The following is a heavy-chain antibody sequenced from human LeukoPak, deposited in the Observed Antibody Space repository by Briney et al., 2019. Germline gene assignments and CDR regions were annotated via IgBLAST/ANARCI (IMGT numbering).Heavy chain of an antibody. CDR3: ARSYYDFWSGIDY. V-gene: IGHV4-31*03. CDR1: GGSISSGGYY. D-gene: IGHD3-3*01. CDR2: IYYGGST. J-gene: IGHJ4*02. Sequence: SETLSLTCTVSGGSISSGGYYWNWIRQHPGKGLEWIGFIYYGGSTYYNPSLKSRVTISVDKSRNQFSLKLSSVTAADTAVYYCARSYYDFWSGIDYWGQGTLVTVSS.